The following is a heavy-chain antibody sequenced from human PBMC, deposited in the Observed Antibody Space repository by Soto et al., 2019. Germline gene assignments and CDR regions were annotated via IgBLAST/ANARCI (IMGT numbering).Heavy chain of an antibody. Sequence: SETLSLTCTVSGGSISSYYWSWIRQPPGKGLEWIGYIYYSGSTNYNPSLKSRVTIYVDTSKNQFSLKLSSVTAADTAVYYCARVGVSKFWAPYYMDVWGKGTTVTVSS. V-gene: IGHV4-59*01. CDR3: ARVGVSKFWAPYYMDV. D-gene: IGHD3-10*01. J-gene: IGHJ6*03. CDR1: GGSISSYY. CDR2: IYYSGST.